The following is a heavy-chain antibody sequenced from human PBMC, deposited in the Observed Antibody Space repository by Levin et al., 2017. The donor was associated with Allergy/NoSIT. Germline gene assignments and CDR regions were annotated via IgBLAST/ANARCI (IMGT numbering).Heavy chain of an antibody. CDR2: ISWNSGSI. CDR3: AKAILTGYSLDY. CDR1: GFTFDDYA. J-gene: IGHJ4*02. V-gene: IGHV3-9*01. D-gene: IGHD3-9*01. Sequence: SLKISCAASGFTFDDYAMHWVRQAPGKGLEWVSGISWNSGSIGYADSVKGRFTISRDNAKNSLYLQMNSLRAEDTALYYCAKAILTGYSLDYWGQGTLVTVSS.